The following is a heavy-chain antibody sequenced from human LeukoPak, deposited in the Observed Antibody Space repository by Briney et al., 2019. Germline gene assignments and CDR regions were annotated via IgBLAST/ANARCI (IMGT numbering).Heavy chain of an antibody. CDR3: AKDKAQSGSYPAFDY. CDR1: GFTFDDYA. Sequence: HPGGSLRLSCAASGFTFDDYAMHWVRQAPGKGLEWVSGISWNSGSIGYADSVKGRFTISRDDAKNSLYLQMNSLRAEDTALYYCAKDKAQSGSYPAFDYWGQGTLVTVSS. CDR2: ISWNSGSI. D-gene: IGHD1-26*01. J-gene: IGHJ4*02. V-gene: IGHV3-9*01.